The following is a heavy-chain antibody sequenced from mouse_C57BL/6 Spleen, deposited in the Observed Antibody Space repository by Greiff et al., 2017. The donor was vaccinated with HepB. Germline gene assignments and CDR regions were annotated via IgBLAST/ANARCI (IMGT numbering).Heavy chain of an antibody. CDR1: GFTFSSYG. D-gene: IGHD4-1*01. CDR2: ISSGGSYT. J-gene: IGHJ4*01. V-gene: IGHV5-6*01. Sequence: EVQLVESGGDLVKPGGSLKLSCAASGFTFSSYGMSWVRQTPDKRLEWVATISSGGSYTYYPDSVKGRFTISRDNAKNTLYLQMSSPKSEDTAMDYCARQDWAYYYAMDYWGQGTSVTVSS. CDR3: ARQDWAYYYAMDY.